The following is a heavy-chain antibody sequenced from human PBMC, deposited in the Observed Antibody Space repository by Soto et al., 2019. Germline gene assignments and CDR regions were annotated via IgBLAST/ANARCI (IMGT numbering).Heavy chain of an antibody. CDR2: ISYDGNNR. V-gene: IGHV3-30*18. CDR1: GFTFSSFG. J-gene: IGHJ4*02. CDR3: AKDHYYGSENYSPPDD. Sequence: QAGGSLRLSCAASGFTFSSFGMHWVRQAPGKGLEWVALISYDGNNRFYADSVKGRFTISRDTSKNTLYLQMNSLRAEDTAVYYCAKDHYYGSENYSPPDDSGQGILVTVSS. D-gene: IGHD3-10*01.